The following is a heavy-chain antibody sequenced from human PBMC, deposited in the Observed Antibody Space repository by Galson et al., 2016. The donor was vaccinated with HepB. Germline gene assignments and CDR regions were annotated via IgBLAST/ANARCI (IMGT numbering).Heavy chain of an antibody. D-gene: IGHD6-13*01. CDR1: GGSISSGDYY. CDR2: IHYSGST. V-gene: IGHV4-30-4*01. J-gene: IGHJ5*02. Sequence: TLSLTCTVSGGSISSGDYYWSWIRQPPGKGLEWIGYIHYSGSTYYNPSLKSRVTISIDTSKNQFSLKLSSVTAADTAVYYCARDSRSHGMAAADPWGQGTLVTVSS. CDR3: ARDSRSHGMAAADP.